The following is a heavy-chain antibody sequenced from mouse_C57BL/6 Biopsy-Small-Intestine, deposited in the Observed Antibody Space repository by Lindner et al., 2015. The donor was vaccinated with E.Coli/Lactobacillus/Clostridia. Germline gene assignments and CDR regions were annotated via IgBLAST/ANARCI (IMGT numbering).Heavy chain of an antibody. CDR1: GYTFTSYV. CDR3: ARCLYYSDAMDY. J-gene: IGHJ4*01. CDR2: INPYTDGT. D-gene: IGHD2-12*01. Sequence: VQLQESGPELVKPGASVKMSCKASGYTFTSYVMHWVKQKPGQGLEWIGYINPYTDGTKYNEKFKGKATLTSDKSSTTAYMELSSLTSEDSAVYYCARCLYYSDAMDYWGQGTSVTVSS. V-gene: IGHV1-14*01.